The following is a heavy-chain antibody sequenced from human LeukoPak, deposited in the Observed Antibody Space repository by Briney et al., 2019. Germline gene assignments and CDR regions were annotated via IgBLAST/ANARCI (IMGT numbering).Heavy chain of an antibody. J-gene: IGHJ4*02. CDR1: GYTFTDSY. CDR3: VRSLIGASAY. D-gene: IGHD3-10*01. V-gene: IGHV1-2*02. Sequence: ASVKVSCKPSGYTFTDSYIHWVRQAPGVGLQWMGWISPNNGDTKYAEDFQDRVTMTRDTSISTAYMELTGLTPDDTAVYYCVRSLIGASAYWGRGTLVTVSS. CDR2: ISPNNGDT.